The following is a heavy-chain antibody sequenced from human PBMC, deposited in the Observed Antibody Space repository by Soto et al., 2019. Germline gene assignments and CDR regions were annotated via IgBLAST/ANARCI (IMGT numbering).Heavy chain of an antibody. D-gene: IGHD2-15*01. V-gene: IGHV1-8*01. CDR3: AFSCSVAFDI. J-gene: IGHJ3*02. CDR2: LNPNSGNT. Sequence: ASVNVSFKAAGYTFTSYYLNWVRPATGQGLEWMGWLNPNSGNTGYAQKFQGRVTMTRNTSISTAYMELSSLRSEATAVYYCAFSCSVAFDIWGQGTMVTVS. CDR1: GYTFTSYY.